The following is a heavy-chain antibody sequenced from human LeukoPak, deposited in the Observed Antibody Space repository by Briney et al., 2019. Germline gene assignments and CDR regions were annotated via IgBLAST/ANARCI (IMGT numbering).Heavy chain of an antibody. D-gene: IGHD6-19*01. J-gene: IGHJ5*02. CDR2: INHSGST. CDR1: GGSFSGYY. V-gene: IGHV4-34*01. CDR3: ARVLDSGWYGYNWFDP. Sequence: SETLSLTCAVYGGSFSGYYWSWIRQPPGKGLEWIGEINHSGSTNYNPSLKSRVTISVDTSKNQFSLKLSSVTAADTAVYYCARVLDSGWYGYNWFDPWGQGTLVTVSS.